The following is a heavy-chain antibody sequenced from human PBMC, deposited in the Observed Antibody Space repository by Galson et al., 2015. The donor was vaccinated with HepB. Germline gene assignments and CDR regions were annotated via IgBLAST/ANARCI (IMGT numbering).Heavy chain of an antibody. V-gene: IGHV3-53*01. J-gene: IGHJ3*02. CDR1: GFTVTNNY. Sequence: SLRLSCAASGFTVTNNYMRWVRQAPGKGLEWVSVIYSDGSTYYADSVKGRFTISRDNSKNTLYLQMNSLRAEDTAVYYCARVRVGAIPTPVGAFDIWGQGTMVTVSS. CDR3: ARVRVGAIPTPVGAFDI. D-gene: IGHD1-26*01. CDR2: IYSDGST.